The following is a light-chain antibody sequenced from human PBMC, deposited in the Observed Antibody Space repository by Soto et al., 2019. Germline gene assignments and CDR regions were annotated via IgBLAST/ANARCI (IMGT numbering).Light chain of an antibody. J-gene: IGKJ2*01. CDR1: KRVLYSSNTKNY. V-gene: IGKV4-1*01. CDR2: WAS. Sequence: DIVLTQSPDSLAVSLGERATINGKSSKRVLYSSNTKNYLAWYQQKPGQPPKLLIYWASTRESGVPDRFSGSGSGTDFTLTISSLQAEDVAVYYCQQYYSTPMYTFGQGTKLEIK. CDR3: QQYYSTPMYT.